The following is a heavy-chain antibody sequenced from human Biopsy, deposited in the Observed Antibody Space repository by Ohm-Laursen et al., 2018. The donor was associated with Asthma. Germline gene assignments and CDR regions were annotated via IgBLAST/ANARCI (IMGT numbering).Heavy chain of an antibody. CDR1: GYTFTSYA. V-gene: IGHV1-3*01. CDR3: ASSIAVAGSDAFDI. J-gene: IGHJ3*02. CDR2: INAGNGNT. D-gene: IGHD6-19*01. Sequence: ASVKVSCKASGYTFTSYAMHWVRQAPGQRLEWVGWINAGNGNTKYSQKFQGRVTITRDTSASTAYMELSSLRSEDTAVYYCASSIAVAGSDAFDIWGQGTMVTVSS.